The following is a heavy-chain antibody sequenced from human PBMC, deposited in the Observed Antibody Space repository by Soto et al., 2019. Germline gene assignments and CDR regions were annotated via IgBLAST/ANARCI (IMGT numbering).Heavy chain of an antibody. V-gene: IGHV4-34*01. CDR2: INHSGST. D-gene: IGHD2-15*01. CDR3: ARGWGYCSGGSCYKDYYYYMDF. J-gene: IGHJ6*03. Sequence: QVQLQQWGAGLLKPSETLSLTCAVYGGSFSGYYWSWIRQPPGKGLEWIGEINHSGSTNYNPSLKSRVTISVDTSKNQFSLKLSSVTAADTAVYYCARGWGYCSGGSCYKDYYYYMDFWGNGTTVTVSS. CDR1: GGSFSGYY.